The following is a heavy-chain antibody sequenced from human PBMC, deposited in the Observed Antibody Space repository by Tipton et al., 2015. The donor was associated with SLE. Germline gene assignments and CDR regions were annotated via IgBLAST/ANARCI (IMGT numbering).Heavy chain of an antibody. J-gene: IGHJ3*02. CDR2: LYGSGDT. CDR1: GDSVAGDTYY. V-gene: IGHV4-61*02. Sequence: TLSLTCTVSGDSVAGDTYYWSWIRQPAGKELEWIGRLYGSGDTNYNPSFSSRVTISVDTSKNQFSLKLSSVTAADTAVYYCARVLDFWSGYYTGFDAFDIWGQGTMVTVSS. D-gene: IGHD3-3*01. CDR3: ARVLDFWSGYYTGFDAFDI.